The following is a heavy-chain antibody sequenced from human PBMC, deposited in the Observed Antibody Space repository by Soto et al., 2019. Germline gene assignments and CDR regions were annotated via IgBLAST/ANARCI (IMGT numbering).Heavy chain of an antibody. J-gene: IGHJ4*02. V-gene: IGHV3-7*01. D-gene: IGHD3-22*01. CDR1: EFTFRSYW. CDR3: TREGDGSGFFSDF. Sequence: GGSLRLSCAASEFTFRSYWMSWVRQAPGKGLEWVANIKEDGSEKYYVDSVKGRFTISRDNNKNSLYLLMNSLRAEDTAVYYCTREGDGSGFFSDFWGQGALVTVSS. CDR2: IKEDGSEK.